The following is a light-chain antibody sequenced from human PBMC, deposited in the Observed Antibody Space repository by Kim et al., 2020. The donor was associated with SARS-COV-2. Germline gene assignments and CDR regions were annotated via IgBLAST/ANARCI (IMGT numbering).Light chain of an antibody. CDR1: SIGSKS. Sequence: SYELTQPPSVSVAPGQTAKITCGGNSIGSKSVHWYQQKPGQAPVLVIYYYNDRPSGIPERFSGSNSGNTATLTISRVEAVDEADYYCQAWDSSSDHRVFGGGTKLTVL. J-gene: IGLJ3*02. CDR2: YYN. CDR3: QAWDSSSDHRV. V-gene: IGLV3-21*04.